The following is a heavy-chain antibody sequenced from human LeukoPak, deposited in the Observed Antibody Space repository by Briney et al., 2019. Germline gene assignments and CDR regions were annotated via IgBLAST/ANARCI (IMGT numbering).Heavy chain of an antibody. CDR1: GFTFSGHH. CDR3: ASLIPDY. V-gene: IGHV3-72*01. J-gene: IGHJ4*02. D-gene: IGHD2-21*01. Sequence: GGSLGLSCAASGFTFSGHHMDWVRQARGKGLEWVGRIQNKGQSYTTEYAASVRGRFILSRDDSKSSLYLQMNSLKSEDTAVYYCASLIPDYWGQGTLVTVSS. CDR2: IQNKGQSYTT.